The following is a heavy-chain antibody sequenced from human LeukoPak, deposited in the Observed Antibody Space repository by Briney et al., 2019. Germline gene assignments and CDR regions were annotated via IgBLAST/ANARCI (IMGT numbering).Heavy chain of an antibody. Sequence: SETLSLTCAVSGGSISSSNWWSWVRQPPGKGLEWIGEIYHSGSTNYNPSLKSRVTISVDKSKNQFSLKLSSVTAADTAVYYCARETRHIAGYYYGMDVWGQGTTVTVSS. CDR2: IYHSGST. J-gene: IGHJ6*02. V-gene: IGHV4-4*02. CDR3: ARETRHIAGYYYGMDV. D-gene: IGHD2-21*01. CDR1: GGSISSSNW.